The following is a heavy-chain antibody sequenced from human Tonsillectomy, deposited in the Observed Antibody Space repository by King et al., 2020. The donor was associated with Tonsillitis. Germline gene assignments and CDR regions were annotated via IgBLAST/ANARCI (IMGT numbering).Heavy chain of an antibody. D-gene: IGHD5-18*01. CDR1: GYTFTGYY. V-gene: IGHV1-2*02. CDR2: INPNSGGT. CDR3: ARDMNVDTAMGYYGMDV. J-gene: IGHJ6*02. Sequence: QLVQSGAEVKKPGASVKVSCKASGYTFTGYYMHWVRQAHGQGLEWMGWINPNSGGTNYAQKFQGRVTMTRDTSISTAYMELSRLRSDDTAVYYCARDMNVDTAMGYYGMDVWGQGTTVTVSS.